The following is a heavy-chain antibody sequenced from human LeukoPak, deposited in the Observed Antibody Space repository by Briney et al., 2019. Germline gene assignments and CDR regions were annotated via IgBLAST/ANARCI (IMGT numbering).Heavy chain of an antibody. CDR1: GFTFSNYA. V-gene: IGHV3-23*01. J-gene: IGHJ3*02. D-gene: IGHD5-18*01. Sequence: GGSLRLSCAASGFTFSNYAMSWVRQAPGKRLEWVSTISGDGGSTYYAVSVTGRFTISRDNAKNSLYLQMNSLRAEDTAVYYCARDAPRGYSFDAFDIWGQGTMVTVSS. CDR2: ISGDGGST. CDR3: ARDAPRGYSFDAFDI.